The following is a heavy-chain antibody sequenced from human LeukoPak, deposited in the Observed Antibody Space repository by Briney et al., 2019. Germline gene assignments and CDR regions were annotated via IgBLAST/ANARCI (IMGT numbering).Heavy chain of an antibody. CDR1: GFTFGSHA. J-gene: IGHJ4*02. D-gene: IGHD3-3*01. V-gene: IGHV3-23*01. Sequence: GGSLRLSCEASGFTFGSHAMSWVREAPGKGMEWVSVISGSGDSTYYADSVKGRFTSSRDNSKNTLYLQMNSLRVEDTAVYYCAWGGSGYYAYWGQGTLVTVSS. CDR2: ISGSGDST. CDR3: AWGGSGYYAY.